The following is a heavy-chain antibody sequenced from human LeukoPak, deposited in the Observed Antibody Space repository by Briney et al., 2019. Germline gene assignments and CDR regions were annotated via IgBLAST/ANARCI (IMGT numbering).Heavy chain of an antibody. CDR2: ISADATTM. CDR1: GFSFSDYY. D-gene: IGHD6-19*01. Sequence: GGSLRLSCAASGFSFSDYYMSWLRQAPGKGLEWIPYISADATTMYYGDSVKGRFIISRDNAKNSLHLQMNSLRVDDTAVYYCARVLGYSTGYYYFDHWGQGTMVTVSS. J-gene: IGHJ4*03. V-gene: IGHV3-11*01. CDR3: ARVLGYSTGYYYFDH.